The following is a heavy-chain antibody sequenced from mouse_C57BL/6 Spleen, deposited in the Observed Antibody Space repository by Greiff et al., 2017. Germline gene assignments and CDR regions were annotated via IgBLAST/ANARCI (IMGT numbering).Heavy chain of an antibody. CDR3: SRSTSYPYYYAMDY. D-gene: IGHD2-12*01. CDR2: IDPNSGGT. J-gene: IGHJ4*01. CDR1: GYTFTSYW. Sequence: QVQLQQPGAELVKPGASVKLSCKASGYTFTSYWMHWVKQRPGRGLEWIGRIDPNSGGTKYNEKFKSKATLTVDKPSSTAYMQLSSLTSEDSAVSYCSRSTSYPYYYAMDYWGQGTSVTVSS. V-gene: IGHV1-72*01.